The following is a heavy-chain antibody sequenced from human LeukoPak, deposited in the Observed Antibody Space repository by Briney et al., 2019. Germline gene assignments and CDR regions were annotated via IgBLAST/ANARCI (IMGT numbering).Heavy chain of an antibody. J-gene: IGHJ5*02. V-gene: IGHV4-39*01. Sequence: SETLSLTCKDSGGSISSSGYYWGWIRLPPGKGLEWIGSIHNSGSTYYNPSLKSRVTISVDTSKNQFSLKLSSVTAADTAVYYCARRLVERDSGYDNNWFDPWGQGTLVTVSS. CDR3: ARRLVERDSGYDNNWFDP. CDR1: GGSISSSGYY. CDR2: IHNSGST. D-gene: IGHD5-12*01.